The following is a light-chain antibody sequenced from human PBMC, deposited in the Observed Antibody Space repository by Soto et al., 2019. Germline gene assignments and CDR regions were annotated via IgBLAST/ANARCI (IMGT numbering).Light chain of an antibody. CDR3: QQYYDTPWT. CDR2: WAS. V-gene: IGKV4-1*01. J-gene: IGKJ1*01. Sequence: DIVMTQSPDSLAVSLGERATINCKSSQSLLYSSNNKNYLAWYKQRPGQPPELLIYWASTRESGVPDRFSGSGSGTDFTLTISSLQAEDVAVYYCQQYYDTPWTFGQGTRVEIK. CDR1: QSLLYSSNNKNY.